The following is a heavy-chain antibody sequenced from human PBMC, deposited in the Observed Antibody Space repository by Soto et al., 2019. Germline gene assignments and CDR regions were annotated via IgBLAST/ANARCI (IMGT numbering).Heavy chain of an antibody. CDR1: GFTFSSYA. J-gene: IGHJ1*01. CDR3: AKVEPYSGSTYRGYFQH. D-gene: IGHD6-13*01. Sequence: GGSLRLSCAASGFTFSSYAMSWVRQAPGKGLEWVSVISGSGGSTYYADSVKGRFTISRDNSKNTLYLQMNSLRTEDTAVYYCAKVEPYSGSTYRGYFQHWGQGTLVTVSS. CDR2: ISGSGGST. V-gene: IGHV3-23*01.